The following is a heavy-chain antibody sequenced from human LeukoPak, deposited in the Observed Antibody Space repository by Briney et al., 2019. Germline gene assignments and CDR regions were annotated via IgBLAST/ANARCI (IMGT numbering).Heavy chain of an antibody. CDR1: GYTFTSYA. CDR3: ARQQQLALGDY. CDR2: INAGNGNT. Sequence: VSVKVSCKASGYTFTSYAMHWVRQAPGQRLEWMGWINAGNGNTKYSQKFQGRVTITRDTSASTAYMELSSLRSEDTAVYYCARQQQLALGDYWGQGTLVTVSS. D-gene: IGHD6-13*01. V-gene: IGHV1-3*01. J-gene: IGHJ4*02.